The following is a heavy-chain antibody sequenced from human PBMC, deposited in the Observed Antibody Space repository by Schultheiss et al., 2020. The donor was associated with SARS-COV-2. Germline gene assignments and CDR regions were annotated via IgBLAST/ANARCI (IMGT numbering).Heavy chain of an antibody. CDR2: IYHSGST. CDR3: ARVEALGATGSDWFDP. V-gene: IGHV4-30-2*01. CDR1: GGSISSGGYS. D-gene: IGHD1-26*01. J-gene: IGHJ5*02. Sequence: SETLSLTCAVSGGSISSGGYSWSWIRQPPGKGLEWIGYIYHSGSTYYNPSLKSRVTISVDTSKNQFSLKLSSVTAADTAVYYCARVEALGATGSDWFDPWGQGTLVTVSS.